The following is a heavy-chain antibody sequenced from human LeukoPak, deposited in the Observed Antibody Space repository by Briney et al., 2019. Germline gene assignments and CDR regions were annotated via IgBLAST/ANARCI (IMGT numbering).Heavy chain of an antibody. Sequence: GGSLRLSCAASGFTVSSNYMSWVRQAPGKGLEWVSVIYSGGSTYYADSVKGRFTISRDNSKNTLYLQMNSLRAEDTAVYYCAKDVPPYSSSWYRESGYWGQGTLVTVSS. V-gene: IGHV3-66*01. CDR1: GFTVSSNY. D-gene: IGHD6-13*01. CDR2: IYSGGST. J-gene: IGHJ4*02. CDR3: AKDVPPYSSSWYRESGY.